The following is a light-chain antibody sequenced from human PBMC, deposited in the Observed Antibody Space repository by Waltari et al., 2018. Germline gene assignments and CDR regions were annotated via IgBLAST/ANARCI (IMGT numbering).Light chain of an antibody. V-gene: IGLV3-21*02. CDR2: DDS. CDR3: QVWDSTIDQYV. J-gene: IGLJ1*01. Sequence: SHMLTQPPSVSVSPGQTARITCGGNNLGSKLVYWYQQKAGQAPLLVVYDDSDRPSGIPERFSGSNSGDTATLSISRVEGGDEADYYCQVWDSTIDQYVFGSGTKVTVL. CDR1: NLGSKL.